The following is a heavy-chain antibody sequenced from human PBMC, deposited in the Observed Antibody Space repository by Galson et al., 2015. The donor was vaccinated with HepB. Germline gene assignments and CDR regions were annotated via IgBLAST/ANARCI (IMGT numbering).Heavy chain of an antibody. J-gene: IGHJ4*02. V-gene: IGHV7-4-1*02. CDR2: INTNTGNP. Sequence: SVKVSCKASGYTFTSYTMNWVRQAPGQGLEWMGWINTNTGNPTYAQGFTGRFVFSLDTSVTTAYLQISTLKAEDTAVYYCARSSDRTGYSFVYWGQGTLVTVSS. CDR1: GYTFTSYT. CDR3: ARSSDRTGYSFVY. D-gene: IGHD3-22*01.